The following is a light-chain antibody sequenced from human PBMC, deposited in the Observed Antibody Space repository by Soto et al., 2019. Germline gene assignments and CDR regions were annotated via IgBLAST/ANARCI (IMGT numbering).Light chain of an antibody. CDR1: QSVSSN. J-gene: IGKJ2*01. CDR3: QQYNIWPYA. V-gene: IGKV3-15*01. CDR2: GAS. Sequence: EIVMTQSPATLSVSPGERATLSCRASQSVSSNLAWYQQRPGQAPRFLIYGASTRATGVPARFSGSGSGTAVTLTIRSLQSEDFAVYYCQQYNIWPYAFGQGTKLEI.